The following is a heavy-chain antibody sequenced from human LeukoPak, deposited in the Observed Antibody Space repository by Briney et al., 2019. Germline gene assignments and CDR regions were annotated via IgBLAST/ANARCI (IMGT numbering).Heavy chain of an antibody. CDR3: ARRVRSADYRLDY. J-gene: IGHJ4*02. V-gene: IGHV4-34*01. Sequence: PSETLSLTCAVYGGSFSGYYWSWIRQPPGKGLEWIGEINHSGSTNYNPSLKSRVTISLDASKSQFYLKLNSVTAADTAVYYCARRVRSADYRLDYWGQGTLVTVSS. CDR2: INHSGST. CDR1: GGSFSGYY. D-gene: IGHD4-11*01.